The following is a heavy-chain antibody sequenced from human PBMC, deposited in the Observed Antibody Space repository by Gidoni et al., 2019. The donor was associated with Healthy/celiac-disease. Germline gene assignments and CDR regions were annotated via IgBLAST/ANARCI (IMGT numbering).Heavy chain of an antibody. D-gene: IGHD6-19*01. J-gene: IGHJ4*02. V-gene: IGHV3-33*01. Sequence: QVQLVESGGGVVQPWRSLRLSCAASGFTFSSYGMHWVRQAPGKGLEWVAVIWYDGSNKYYADSVKGRFTISRDNSKNTLYLQMNSLRAEDTAVYYCARAIAVAMSDYWGQGTLVTVSS. CDR2: IWYDGSNK. CDR3: ARAIAVAMSDY. CDR1: GFTFSSYG.